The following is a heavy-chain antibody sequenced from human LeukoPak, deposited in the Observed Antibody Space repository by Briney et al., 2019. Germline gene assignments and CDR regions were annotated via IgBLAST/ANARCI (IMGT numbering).Heavy chain of an antibody. Sequence: SVKVSCKASGYTFTGYYMHWVRQAPGQGLEWMGRIIPILGIANYAQKFQGRVTITADKSTSTAYMELSSLRSEDTAVYYCASGALGGVVVTAIDYWGQGTLVTVSS. D-gene: IGHD2-21*02. CDR2: IIPILGIA. J-gene: IGHJ4*02. V-gene: IGHV1-69*02. CDR3: ASGALGGVVVTAIDY. CDR1: GYTFTGYY.